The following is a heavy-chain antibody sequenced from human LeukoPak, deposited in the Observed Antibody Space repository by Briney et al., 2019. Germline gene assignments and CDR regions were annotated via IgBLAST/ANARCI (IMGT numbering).Heavy chain of an antibody. Sequence: HTGGSLRLSCAASGFTFSNYSMNWVRQAPGKGLEWVSYISSTSSTIFYADSVKGRFTISRDNAKNSLFLQMNSLRAEDTAVYYCARGGFDFWSGYHYYFDSWGQGTLVTVSS. CDR3: ARGGFDFWSGYHYYFDS. D-gene: IGHD3-3*01. J-gene: IGHJ4*02. CDR1: GFTFSNYS. V-gene: IGHV3-48*01. CDR2: ISSTSSTI.